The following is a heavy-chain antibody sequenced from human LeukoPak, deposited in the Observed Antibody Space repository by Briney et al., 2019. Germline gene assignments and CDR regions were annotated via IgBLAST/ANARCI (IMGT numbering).Heavy chain of an antibody. Sequence: SETLSLTCTVSGGSISSSSYYWGWIRQPPGKGLGWIGSIYYSGSTYYNPSLKSRVTISVDTSKNQFSLKLSSATAADSAVWCCARLRNYSGSGGDWGQGTMVTVSS. V-gene: IGHV4-39*01. D-gene: IGHD3-10*01. J-gene: IGHJ3*01. CDR1: GGSISSSSYY. CDR2: IYYSGST. CDR3: ARLRNYSGSGGD.